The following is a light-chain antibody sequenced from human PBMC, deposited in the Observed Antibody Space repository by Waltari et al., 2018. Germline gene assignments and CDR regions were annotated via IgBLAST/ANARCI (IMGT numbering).Light chain of an antibody. CDR2: KGS. Sequence: QTVVTQEPSLSVSPGGTVTLTCALTSGSVSTTSSSTWYPQTPGQPPRTLVYKGSSRSSGVPDRFSGSILGNKAALTITGAQADDESNYYCSLYMGSGIWVFGGGTKLTVL. V-gene: IGLV8-61*01. CDR1: SGSVSTTSS. CDR3: SLYMGSGIWV. J-gene: IGLJ3*02.